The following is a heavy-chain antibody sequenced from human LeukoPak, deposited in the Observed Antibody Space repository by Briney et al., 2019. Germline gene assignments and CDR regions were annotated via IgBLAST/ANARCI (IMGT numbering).Heavy chain of an antibody. J-gene: IGHJ4*02. CDR3: ARDHDPYCTGGSCSAFDY. CDR2: ISGSGGST. Sequence: GGSLRLSCAASGFTFSSDAMSWVRQAPGKGLEWVSAISGSGGSTYYADSVKGRFTISRDNSKNTLYLQMNSLRAEDTAVYYCARDHDPYCTGGSCSAFDYWGQGTLVTVSS. D-gene: IGHD2-15*01. CDR1: GFTFSSDA. V-gene: IGHV3-23*01.